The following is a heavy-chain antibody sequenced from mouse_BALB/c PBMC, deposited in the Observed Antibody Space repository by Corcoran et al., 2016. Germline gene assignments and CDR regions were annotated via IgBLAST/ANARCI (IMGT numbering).Heavy chain of an antibody. D-gene: IGHD2-10*02. Sequence: QIQLQQSGPELVKPGASVKISCKASGYTFTDYYINWVKQKPGQGLEWIGWVYPGSGNTKYNEKFKGKATLTVDTSSSTAYMQLSSLTSEDTAVYFCARGYGNYYFDYWGQGTTLTVSS. CDR3: ARGYGNYYFDY. V-gene: IGHV1-84*02. CDR2: VYPGSGNT. J-gene: IGHJ2*01. CDR1: GYTFTDYY.